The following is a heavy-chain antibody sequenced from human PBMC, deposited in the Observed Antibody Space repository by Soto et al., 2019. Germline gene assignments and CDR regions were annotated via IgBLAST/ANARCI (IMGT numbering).Heavy chain of an antibody. Sequence: AQLVESGGGVVQPERSLRLSCGASGFTFGSYAMYWVRQAPGRALEWVAVISYDGAYKDYVDSVQGRFVISRDNSENTLYLQMSSLTTADRAVYFCASSATTVVTNRYFDLWGRGTLVTVSS. J-gene: IGHJ2*01. V-gene: IGHV3-30*09. D-gene: IGHD4-4*01. CDR1: GFTFGSYA. CDR3: ASSATTVVTNRYFDL. CDR2: ISYDGAYK.